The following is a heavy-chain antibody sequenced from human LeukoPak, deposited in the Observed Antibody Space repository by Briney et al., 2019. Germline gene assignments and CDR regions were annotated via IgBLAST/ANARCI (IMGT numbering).Heavy chain of an antibody. Sequence: GGSLRLSCAASGFTFSSYAMSWVRQAPGKGLGWVSAISGSGGSTYYADSVKGRFTISRDNSKNTLYLQMNSLRAEDTAVYYCAKILSSGQSLFSYWGQGTLVTVSS. CDR3: AKILSSGQSLFSY. V-gene: IGHV3-23*01. J-gene: IGHJ4*02. D-gene: IGHD2/OR15-2a*01. CDR2: ISGSGGST. CDR1: GFTFSSYA.